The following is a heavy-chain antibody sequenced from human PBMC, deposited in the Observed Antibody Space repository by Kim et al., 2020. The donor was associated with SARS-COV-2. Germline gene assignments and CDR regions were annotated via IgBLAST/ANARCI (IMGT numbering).Heavy chain of an antibody. D-gene: IGHD6-19*01. CDR2: ST. Sequence: STNYHPSLKSRVTISVDTSKNQFSLKLSSVTAADTAVYYCARASGWYEDYWGQGTLVTVSS. V-gene: IGHV4-34*01. J-gene: IGHJ4*02. CDR3: ARASGWYEDY.